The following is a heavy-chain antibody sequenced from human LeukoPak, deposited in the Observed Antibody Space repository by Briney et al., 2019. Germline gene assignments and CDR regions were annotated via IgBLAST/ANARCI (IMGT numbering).Heavy chain of an antibody. V-gene: IGHV1-46*01. D-gene: IGHD7-27*01. CDR1: GYTFTSYY. CDR3: ATDLWANWGGY. J-gene: IGHJ4*02. CDR2: INPSGGST. Sequence: ASVKVSCKASGYTFTSYYMHWVRQAPGQGLEWMGIINPSGGSTSYAQKFQGRVTMTRDTSTSTVYMELSSLRSEDTAVYYCATDLWANWGGYWGQGTLVTVSS.